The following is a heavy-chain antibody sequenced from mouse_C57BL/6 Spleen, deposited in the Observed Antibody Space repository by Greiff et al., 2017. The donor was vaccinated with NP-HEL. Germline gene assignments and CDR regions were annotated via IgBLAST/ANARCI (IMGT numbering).Heavy chain of an antibody. V-gene: IGHV1-82*01. D-gene: IGHD2-4*01. CDR2: IYPGDGDT. J-gene: IGHJ2*01. Sequence: QVQLQQSGPELVKPGASVKISCKASGYAFSSSWMNWVKQRPGKGLEWIGRIYPGDGDTYYNGKFKGKATLTADKSSSTAYMQLSSLTSEDSAVYFCARSYYDYDEVDYWGKGTTLTVSS. CDR3: ARSYYDYDEVDY. CDR1: GYAFSSSW.